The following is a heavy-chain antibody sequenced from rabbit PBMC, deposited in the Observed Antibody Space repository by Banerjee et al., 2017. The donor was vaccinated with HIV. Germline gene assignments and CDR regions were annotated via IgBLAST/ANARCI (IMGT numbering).Heavy chain of an antibody. CDR1: GFDLSSYYY. CDR3: ARGGDHGDWTFKL. Sequence: QSLEESGGDLVKPGASLTLTCKASGFDLSSYYYMCWVRQAPGKGLEWIGTIYPDKGSTDYVSWVNGRFSISRENTQNTVSLQMNSLTAADTATYFCARGGDHGDWTFKLWGPGTLVT. J-gene: IGHJ4*01. D-gene: IGHD2-1*01. V-gene: IGHV1S40*01. CDR2: IYPDKGST.